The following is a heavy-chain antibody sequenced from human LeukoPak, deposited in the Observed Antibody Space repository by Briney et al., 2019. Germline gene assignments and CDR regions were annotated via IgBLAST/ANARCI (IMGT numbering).Heavy chain of an antibody. J-gene: IGHJ6*02. Sequence: SETLSLTCAVSGGSISGYFWSWIRQPPGKGLEWIGSIYHSVSANYNPSLKSRVTISVDTSQNQCSLRLSSVTAADTAVYYCARGGDPHYGMDVWGQGTTVTVSS. CDR3: ARGGDPHYGMDV. CDR2: IYHSVSA. CDR1: GGSISGYF. V-gene: IGHV4-59*01. D-gene: IGHD2-21*01.